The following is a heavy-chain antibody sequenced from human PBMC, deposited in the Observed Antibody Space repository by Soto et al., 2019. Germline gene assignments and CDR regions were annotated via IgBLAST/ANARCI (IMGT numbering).Heavy chain of an antibody. CDR2: ISAYNGNT. J-gene: IGHJ6*02. V-gene: IGHV1-18*01. CDR1: GYTFTNYG. D-gene: IGHD2-2*01. CDR3: ARTPSAAADYYGEDV. Sequence: QVQLVQSGAEVKKPGASVKVSCKASGYTFTNYGLRWVRQAPGQGLEWMGWISAYNGNTKYAQKLQGRVTMTTDTSTSTAYMELRSLRSDDTAVYYCARTPSAAADYYGEDVWGQGTTLTVSS.